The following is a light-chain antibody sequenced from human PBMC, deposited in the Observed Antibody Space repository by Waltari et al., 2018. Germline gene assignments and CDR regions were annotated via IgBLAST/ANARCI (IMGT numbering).Light chain of an antibody. CDR2: AAS. CDR1: PSVGRD. V-gene: IGKV3-15*01. Sequence: ETVMTQSPAALSVSPGERATLFCRASPSVGRDLAWYQQKPGQAPRLRISAASTRATGIPVRFSGGGSGTDFTLTISSMQSEDFAVYYCQQYDNGPRTFGQGTRVEI. J-gene: IGKJ1*01. CDR3: QQYDNGPRT.